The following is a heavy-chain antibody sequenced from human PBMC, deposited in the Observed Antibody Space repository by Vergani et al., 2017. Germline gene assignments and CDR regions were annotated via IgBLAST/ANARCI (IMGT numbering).Heavy chain of an antibody. V-gene: IGHV4-59*02. D-gene: IGHD6-13*01. CDR1: GVSVTDYN. Sequence: QVKLQESGPGLVKPSETLSLTCHVFGVSVTDYNCNWIRQAPGKGLEWIGSLSTTGGATHASHNPSLKSRVSISVDTSKSQFSLRLTSVTGADSAIYYCAGDTHSWQRGDRWGQGLLVSVCS. CDR2: LSTTGGA. CDR3: AGDTHSWQRGDR. J-gene: IGHJ5*02.